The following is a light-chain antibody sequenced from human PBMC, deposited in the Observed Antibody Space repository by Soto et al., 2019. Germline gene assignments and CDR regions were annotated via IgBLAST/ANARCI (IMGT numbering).Light chain of an antibody. CDR2: DVS. CDR1: SSDVGGYNY. CDR3: SSYTTSNTRQIV. V-gene: IGLV2-14*03. J-gene: IGLJ1*01. Sequence: QSALTQPASVSGSPGQSITISCTGTSSDVGGYNYVPWYQHHPGKAPKLMIYDVSNRPSGVSIRFSSSKSDNTASLTISGLQPEDEADYHCSSYTTSNTRQIVFGTGTKLTVL.